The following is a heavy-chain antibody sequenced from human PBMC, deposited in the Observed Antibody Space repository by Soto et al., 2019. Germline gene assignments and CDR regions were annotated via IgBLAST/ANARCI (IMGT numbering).Heavy chain of an antibody. CDR2: IYYSGST. D-gene: IGHD2-15*01. CDR1: GGSISSGGYY. V-gene: IGHV4-31*02. Sequence: LCGGSISSGGYYWRWIRQHPGKGLEWIGYIYYSGSTYYNPSLKSRVTISVDTSKNQFSLKLSSVTAADTAVYYCARDGAYCSGGSCCDRLDYWGQGTLVTVSS. CDR3: ARDGAYCSGGSCCDRLDY. J-gene: IGHJ4*02.